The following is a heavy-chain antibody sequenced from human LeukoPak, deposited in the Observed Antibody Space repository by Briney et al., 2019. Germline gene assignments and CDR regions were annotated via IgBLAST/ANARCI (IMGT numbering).Heavy chain of an antibody. Sequence: ASVKVSCKASGGTFSSYAISWVRQAPGQGLEWMGGIIPIFGTANYAQKFQGRVTITADESTSTAYMELSSLRSEDTAVYYWASLNYYIVVVYLIVFKIWGKGTMVTVSS. CDR1: GGTFSSYA. CDR3: ASLNYYIVVVYLIVFKI. CDR2: IIPIFGTA. D-gene: IGHD2-15*01. V-gene: IGHV1-69*13. J-gene: IGHJ3*02.